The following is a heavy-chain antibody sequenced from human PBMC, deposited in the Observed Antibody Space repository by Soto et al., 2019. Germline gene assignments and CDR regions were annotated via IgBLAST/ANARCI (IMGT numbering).Heavy chain of an antibody. CDR2: LSDSGGSI. CDR1: GFTFNRHA. V-gene: IGHV3-23*01. D-gene: IGHD2-15*01. CDR3: ARDFSMVVVAPGY. Sequence: GGSLRLSCTASGFTFNRHAMTWVRQAPGKGLEWVSGLSDSGGSIYYADSVKGRFTISRDNSMNTLYLQMNTLRAEDTAVYYCARDFSMVVVAPGYWGQGTLVTVSS. J-gene: IGHJ4*02.